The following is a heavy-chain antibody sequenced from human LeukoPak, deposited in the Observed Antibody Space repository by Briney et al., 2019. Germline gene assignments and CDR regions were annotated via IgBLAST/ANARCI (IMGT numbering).Heavy chain of an antibody. CDR2: IYTSGST. CDR1: GGSISSYY. D-gene: IGHD6-13*01. CDR3: ARARAAAATKRAFDI. J-gene: IGHJ3*02. Sequence: SETLSLTCTVSGGSISSYYWSWIRQPAGKGLEWIGRIYTSGSTNYNPSLKSRVTMSVDTSKNQYSLKLSSVTAADTAVYNCARARAAAATKRAFDIWGQGTMVTVSS. V-gene: IGHV4-4*07.